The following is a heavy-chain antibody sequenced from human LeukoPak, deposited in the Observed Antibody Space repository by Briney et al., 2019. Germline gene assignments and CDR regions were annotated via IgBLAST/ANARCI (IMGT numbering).Heavy chain of an antibody. V-gene: IGHV1-24*01. J-gene: IGHJ4*02. Sequence: ASVTVSCKVSGYTLTELSMHWVRQAPGKGLEWMGGFDPEDGETIYAQKFQGRVTMTEDTSTDTAYMELSSLRSEDTAVYYCATGPHYDYVWGSYEDWGQGTLVTVSS. D-gene: IGHD3-16*01. CDR1: GYTLTELS. CDR2: FDPEDGET. CDR3: ATGPHYDYVWGSYED.